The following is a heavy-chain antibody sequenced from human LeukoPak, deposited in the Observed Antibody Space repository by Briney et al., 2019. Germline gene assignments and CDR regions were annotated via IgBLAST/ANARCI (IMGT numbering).Heavy chain of an antibody. V-gene: IGHV3-7*01. CDR1: GFTFSSYW. CDR2: IKQDGSEK. J-gene: IGHJ6*03. Sequence: GGSLRLSCAASGFTFSSYWMSWVRQAPGKGLEWVANIKQDGSEKYYVDSVKGRFTISRDNAKNSLYLQMNSLRAEDTAVYYCAREGSVVVPAAITYYYYYYMDVWGKGTTVTVSS. CDR3: AREGSVVVPAAITYYYYYYMDV. D-gene: IGHD2-2*02.